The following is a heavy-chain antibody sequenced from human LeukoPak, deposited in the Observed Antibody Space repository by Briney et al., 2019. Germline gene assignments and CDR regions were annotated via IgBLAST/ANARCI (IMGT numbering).Heavy chain of an antibody. D-gene: IGHD3-9*01. CDR3: ARRLLTGYYEF. V-gene: IGHV3-66*01. CDR1: GFIFRDAW. J-gene: IGHJ4*02. Sequence: GGSLRLSCAASGFIFRDAWMSWVRQAPGKGLEWVSVFYSGDTTYYANSVKGRFTISRDNSKNMLYLQMNSLRAEDTAVYYCARRLLTGYYEFWGQGTLVTVSS. CDR2: FYSGDTT.